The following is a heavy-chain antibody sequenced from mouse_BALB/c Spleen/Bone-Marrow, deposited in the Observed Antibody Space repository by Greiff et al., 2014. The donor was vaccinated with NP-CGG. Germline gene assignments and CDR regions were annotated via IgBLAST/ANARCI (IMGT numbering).Heavy chain of an antibody. V-gene: IGHV1-77*01. J-gene: IGHJ4*01. CDR1: GYTFTDYV. D-gene: IGHD2-5*01. CDR3: ARGSKIATLAY. Sequence: QVQLQQPGPELVKPGTSVKMSCKASGYTFTDYVIIWVKQRTGQGLEWVGEIYPGSGSNSYNEKFKDKATLTADKSSNTTYMQLSSLTSEDSAVYFCARGSKIATLAYWGQGPTDTVSS. CDR2: IYPGSGSN.